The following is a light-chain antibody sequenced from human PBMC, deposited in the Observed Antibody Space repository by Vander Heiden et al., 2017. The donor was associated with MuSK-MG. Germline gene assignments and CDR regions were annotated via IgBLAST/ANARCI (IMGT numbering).Light chain of an antibody. J-gene: IGKJ1*01. CDR2: AAS. CDR3: QQTYSTPWT. V-gene: IGKV1-39*01. Sequence: DIQMTQSPSSLSASVGDRVTITCRASQSISSYLNWYQLKPGKAPKLLIYAASSLQSGVPSRFSGSGSGADFTLTFSSLQPEDCATYYCQQTYSTPWTFGQGTKVEIK. CDR1: QSISSY.